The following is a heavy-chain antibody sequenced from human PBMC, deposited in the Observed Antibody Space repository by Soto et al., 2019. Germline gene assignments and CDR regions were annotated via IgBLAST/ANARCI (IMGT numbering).Heavy chain of an antibody. V-gene: IGHV3-23*01. J-gene: IGHJ4*02. Sequence: PGGSLRLSCAASGFTFSSYAMSWVRQAPGKGLEWVSAISGSGGSTYYADSVKGRFTISRDNSKNTLYLQMNSLRAEDTAVYYCAKDWHYYDSSGYPFDYWGQGTMVTVYS. CDR2: ISGSGGST. CDR3: AKDWHYYDSSGYPFDY. D-gene: IGHD3-22*01. CDR1: GFTFSSYA.